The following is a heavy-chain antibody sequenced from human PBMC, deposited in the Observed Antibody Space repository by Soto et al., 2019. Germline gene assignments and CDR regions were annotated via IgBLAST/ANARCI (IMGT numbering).Heavy chain of an antibody. D-gene: IGHD3-22*01. CDR2: IHSSGSI. CDR1: GGSISSDDYY. CDR3: ARDLDGLQDDTSGPFPRPG. V-gene: IGHV4-30-4*01. Sequence: KASETLSLTCTVSGGSISSDDYYWSWIRQAPGRGLEWIGYIHSSGSIYYNPSLKSRATMSIDTAGNQFSLKVSSVTVADTAVYYCARDLDGLQDDTSGPFPRPGGGQGTLVTVSS. J-gene: IGHJ1*01.